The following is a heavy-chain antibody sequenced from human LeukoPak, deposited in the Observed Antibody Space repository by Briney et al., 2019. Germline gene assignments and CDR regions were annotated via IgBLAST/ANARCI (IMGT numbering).Heavy chain of an antibody. V-gene: IGHV3-30*18. Sequence: GGSLRLSCAASEFTFSTYGMHWVRQAPGKGLEWVAVISYDGSYKFYADSVKGRFTISRDNSKSTLYLQMNSLRAEDTAVYYCAKDRYSGLKTIDYWGQGTLVTVSS. CDR2: ISYDGSYK. D-gene: IGHD6-13*01. CDR3: AKDRYSGLKTIDY. CDR1: EFTFSTYG. J-gene: IGHJ4*02.